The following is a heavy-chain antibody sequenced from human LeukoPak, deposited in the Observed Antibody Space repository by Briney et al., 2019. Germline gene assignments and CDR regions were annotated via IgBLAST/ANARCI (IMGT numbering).Heavy chain of an antibody. CDR1: GFTFSNAW. D-gene: IGHD5-18*01. J-gene: IGHJ4*02. CDR3: TTEDTSPRTRIYSYGFDY. Sequence: GGSLRLSCAASGFTFSNAWMSWVRQAPGKGLEWVGRIKSKTDGGTTDYAAPVKGRFTISRDDSKNTLYLQMNSLKTEDTAVYYCTTEDTSPRTRIYSYGFDYWGQGTLVTVSS. V-gene: IGHV3-15*01. CDR2: IKSKTDGGTT.